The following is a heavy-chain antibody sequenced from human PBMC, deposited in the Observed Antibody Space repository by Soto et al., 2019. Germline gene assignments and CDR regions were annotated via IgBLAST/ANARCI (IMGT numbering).Heavy chain of an antibody. Sequence: PGGSLRLSCAVSGFIFRDYWMAWARQAPGKGLEWVAVIKQDGRETHYVDSVRGRFTISRDNAKNSLYLQMNSLRADDAAVYYCTRDWDYWGQGTQVTVS. CDR3: TRDWDY. CDR2: IKQDGRET. J-gene: IGHJ4*02. CDR1: GFIFRDYW. V-gene: IGHV3-7*01.